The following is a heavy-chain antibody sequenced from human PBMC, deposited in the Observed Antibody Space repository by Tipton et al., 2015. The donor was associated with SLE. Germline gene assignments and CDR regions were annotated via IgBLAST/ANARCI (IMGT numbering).Heavy chain of an antibody. Sequence: LRLSCTVSGGSISSCYWSWIRQPPGKGLEWIGYIYYSGSTNYNPSLKSRVTISVDTSKNQFSLKLSSVTAADTAVYYCARRRINNWNDPVWFDPWGQGTLVTVSS. CDR2: IYYSGST. CDR3: ARRRINNWNDPVWFDP. V-gene: IGHV4-59*01. D-gene: IGHD1-20*01. CDR1: GGSISSCY. J-gene: IGHJ5*02.